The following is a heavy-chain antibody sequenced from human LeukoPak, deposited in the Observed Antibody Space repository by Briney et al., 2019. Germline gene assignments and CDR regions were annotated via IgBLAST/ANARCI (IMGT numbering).Heavy chain of an antibody. J-gene: IGHJ4*02. CDR1: GGSISSSSYY. CDR2: IYYSGST. D-gene: IGHD3-16*02. Sequence: SETLSLTCTVSGGSISSSSYYWGWLRQPPGKGLEWIGSIYYSGSTYYNPSLKSRVTISVDTSKNQFSLKLSSVTAADTAVYYCACASYDYVWGSYRRYFDYWGQGTLVTVSS. CDR3: ACASYDYVWGSYRRYFDY. V-gene: IGHV4-39*01.